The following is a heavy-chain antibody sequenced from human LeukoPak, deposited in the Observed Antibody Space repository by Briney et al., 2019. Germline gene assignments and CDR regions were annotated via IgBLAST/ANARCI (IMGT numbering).Heavy chain of an antibody. Sequence: PSETLSLTCIVSGGSISSYYWGWIRQPPGKGLEWIGYVYYSGITNYNPSLKSRVTISIDTSKNQFSLKLSSVTAADTAVYYCATEGIAGPDYWGQGTLVTVSS. CDR3: ATEGIAGPDY. D-gene: IGHD6-13*01. J-gene: IGHJ4*02. CDR2: VYYSGIT. CDR1: GGSISSYY. V-gene: IGHV4-59*01.